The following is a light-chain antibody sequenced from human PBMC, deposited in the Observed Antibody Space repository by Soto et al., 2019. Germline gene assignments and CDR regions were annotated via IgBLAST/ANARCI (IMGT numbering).Light chain of an antibody. Sequence: QSALTQPASVSGSPGQSITISCTGTSSDVGSYNVVSWYQQHPGKAPKLLIYEVSKRPSGVSDRFSGFKSGNTASLTISGLQAEDEADYHCCSYAGSSSAYVFGTGTKVTVL. J-gene: IGLJ1*01. CDR3: CSYAGSSSAYV. CDR2: EVS. V-gene: IGLV2-23*02. CDR1: SSDVGSYNV.